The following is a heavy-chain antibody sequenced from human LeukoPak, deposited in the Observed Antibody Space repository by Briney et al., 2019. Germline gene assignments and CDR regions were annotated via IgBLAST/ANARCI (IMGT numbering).Heavy chain of an antibody. Sequence: ASVKVSCKASGGTFSSYAISWVRQAPGQGLEWMGGIIPIFGTANYAQKFQGRVTITADESTSTAYMELSSLRSEDTAVYYCARWGIGDLRNTFDIWGHGTMVTVSS. D-gene: IGHD3-10*01. J-gene: IGHJ3*02. V-gene: IGHV1-69*01. CDR1: GGTFSSYA. CDR2: IIPIFGTA. CDR3: ARWGIGDLRNTFDI.